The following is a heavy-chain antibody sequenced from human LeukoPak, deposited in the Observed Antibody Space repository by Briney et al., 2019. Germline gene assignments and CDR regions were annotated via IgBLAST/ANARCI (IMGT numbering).Heavy chain of an antibody. CDR3: ATLRRATGSYFSFSYSLDY. Sequence: ASVKVSCKASGYTFTSYGISWVRQAPGQGLEWMGWISAYNGNTNYAQKFQGRVTMTEDTSTDTTYMELNSLRSEDTAVYYCATLRRATGSYFSFSYSLDYWGQGTVVTVSS. V-gene: IGHV1-18*01. CDR2: ISAYNGNT. CDR1: GYTFTSYG. J-gene: IGHJ4*02. D-gene: IGHD3-10*01.